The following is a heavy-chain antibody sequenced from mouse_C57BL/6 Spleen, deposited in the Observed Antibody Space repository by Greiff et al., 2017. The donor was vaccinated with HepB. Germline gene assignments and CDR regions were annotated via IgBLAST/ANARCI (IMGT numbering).Heavy chain of an antibody. CDR1: GYPLPTSW. J-gene: IGHJ3*01. D-gene: IGHD3-3*01. CDR2: INPGGGYT. V-gene: IGHV1-7*01. CDR3: ARGTGFAY. Sequence: VQLQQSGAELAKPGASVKLSCKASGYPLPTSWFTWANQRPGQVLDWIGKINPGGGYTKYNKKFKDKATLTADKSSSTAYMQLSSLTYEDSAVYYCARGTGFAYWGQGTLVTVSA.